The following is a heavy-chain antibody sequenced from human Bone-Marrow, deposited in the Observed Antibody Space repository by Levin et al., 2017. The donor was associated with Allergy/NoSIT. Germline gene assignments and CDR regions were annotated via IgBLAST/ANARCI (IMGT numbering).Heavy chain of an antibody. V-gene: IGHV3-53*01. CDR3: ATGTYGEPDY. Sequence: GESLKISCAVSGLTGRINYMNWVRQAPGKGLEWVSIIYHGDKTYYADFVKGRFIISRDSSKNTLYLQMNSLRPDDTAVYYCATGTYGEPDYWGQGTLVTVSA. J-gene: IGHJ4*02. CDR2: IYHGDKT. CDR1: GLTGRINY. D-gene: IGHD2-8*01.